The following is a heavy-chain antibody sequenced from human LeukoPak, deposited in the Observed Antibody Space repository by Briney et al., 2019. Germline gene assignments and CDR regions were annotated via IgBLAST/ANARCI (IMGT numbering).Heavy chain of an antibody. CDR1: GYTFTSYG. J-gene: IGHJ5*02. D-gene: IGHD3-10*01. CDR2: INPSGGST. V-gene: IGHV1-46*01. Sequence: ASVKVSCKASGYTFTSYGISWVRQAPGQGLEWMGIINPSGGSTSYAQKFQGRVTMTRDTSTSTVYMELSSLRSEDTAVYYCARDYGSGSYYYRQPWYNWFDPWGQGTLVTVSS. CDR3: ARDYGSGSYYYRQPWYNWFDP.